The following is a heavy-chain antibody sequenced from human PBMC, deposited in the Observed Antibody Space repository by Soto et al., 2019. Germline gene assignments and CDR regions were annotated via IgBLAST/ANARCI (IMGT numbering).Heavy chain of an antibody. J-gene: IGHJ4*02. Sequence: PSGCLRISCAASGFTFMNYGMSWVRKAQGKGLEWVSSISGSGGRTYYADSVKGRFTISRDNSKNTLYLQTDSLRAEDTAFYYCAKSDCSGGSCYFPFDCWGQGTLVTVSS. D-gene: IGHD2-15*01. CDR2: ISGSGGRT. V-gene: IGHV3-23*01. CDR1: GFTFMNYG. CDR3: AKSDCSGGSCYFPFDC.